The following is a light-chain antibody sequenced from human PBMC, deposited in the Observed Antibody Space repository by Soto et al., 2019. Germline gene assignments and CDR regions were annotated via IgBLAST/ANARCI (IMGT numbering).Light chain of an antibody. V-gene: IGLV1-40*01. CDR2: GNS. CDR1: SSNIGAGYD. CDR3: QSYDSSLSGFV. J-gene: IGLJ1*01. Sequence: QSVLTQSPSVSGAPGQRVTISCTGSSSNIGAGYDVHWYQQLPGTAPKLLISGNSNRPSGGPDRFTGSKSGTSASLAITGLQAEDEDYYYCQSYDSSLSGFVFGTGTKLTVL.